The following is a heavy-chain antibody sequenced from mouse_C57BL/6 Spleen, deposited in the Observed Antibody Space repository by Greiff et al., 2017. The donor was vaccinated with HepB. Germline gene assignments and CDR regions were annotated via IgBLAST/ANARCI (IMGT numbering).Heavy chain of an antibody. V-gene: IGHV5-17*01. CDR3: ARTGGSSYAYFDY. CDR1: GFTFSDYG. CDR2: ISSGSSTI. Sequence: EVHLVESGGGLVKPGGSLKLSCAASGFTFSDYGMHWVRQAPEKGLEWVAYISSGSSTIYYADTVKGRFTISRDNAKNTLFLQMTSLRSEDTAMYYCARTGGSSYAYFDYWGQGTTLTVSS. J-gene: IGHJ2*01. D-gene: IGHD1-1*01.